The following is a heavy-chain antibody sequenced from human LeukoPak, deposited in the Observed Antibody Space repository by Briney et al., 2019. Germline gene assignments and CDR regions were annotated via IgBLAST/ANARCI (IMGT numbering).Heavy chain of an antibody. CDR1: GGSISSGDYY. Sequence: KPSETLSLTCTVSGGSISSGDYYWSWIRQPPGKGLEWIGYIYYSGSTYYNPSLKSRVTISVDTSKNQFSLKLSSVTAADTAVYYCAREKRTGYYDSSGYPHGFDYWGPGTLVTVSS. V-gene: IGHV4-30-4*08. J-gene: IGHJ4*02. CDR3: AREKRTGYYDSSGYPHGFDY. D-gene: IGHD3-22*01. CDR2: IYYSGST.